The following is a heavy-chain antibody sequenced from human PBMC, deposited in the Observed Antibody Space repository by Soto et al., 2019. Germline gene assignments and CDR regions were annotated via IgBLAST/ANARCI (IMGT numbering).Heavy chain of an antibody. V-gene: IGHV3-7*01. CDR2: IKQDGSKQ. CDR3: ARGGYYYGAEDY. CDR1: GFTFDAFW. J-gene: IGHJ4*02. Sequence: VQLVESGGTLVQPGESLRLSCTVSGFTFDAFWMTWVRQAPGKGLEWVANIKQDGSKQYYVDSVKGRFTISRDNAKSSLYLQMNCLRVENTAVYYWARGGYYYGAEDYWGQGTLVTVSS. D-gene: IGHD5-18*01.